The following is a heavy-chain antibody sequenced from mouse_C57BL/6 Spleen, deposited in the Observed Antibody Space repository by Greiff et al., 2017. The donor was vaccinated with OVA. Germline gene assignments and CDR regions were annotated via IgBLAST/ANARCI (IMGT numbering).Heavy chain of an antibody. CDR3: ARDGYRAWFAY. CDR1: GYAFTNYL. CDR2: INPGSGGN. D-gene: IGHD2-3*01. Sequence: QVQLKQSGAELVRPGTSVKVSCKASGYAFTNYLIEWVKQRPGQGLEWIGGINPGSGGNKYNEKLKGKGTLTADKSSTSAYLQRSSLSAEASAVYFCARDGYRAWFAYWGQGTLVTVSA. J-gene: IGHJ3*01. V-gene: IGHV1-54*01.